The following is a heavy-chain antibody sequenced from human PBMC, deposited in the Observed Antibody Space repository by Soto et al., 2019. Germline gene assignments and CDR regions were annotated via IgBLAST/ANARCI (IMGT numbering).Heavy chain of an antibody. D-gene: IGHD3-10*01. CDR2: IIPIFGTA. V-gene: IGHV1-69*12. J-gene: IGHJ1*01. CDR1: GGTFSSYA. Sequence: QVQLVQSGAEVKKPGSSVKVSCKASGGTFSSYAISWVRQAPGQGLEWMGGIIPIFGTANYAQKFQGRVTITADESTSTAYMELSSLRSEDMAVYYCARDGRLVRWVGGEYFQHWGQGTLVTVSS. CDR3: ARDGRLVRWVGGEYFQH.